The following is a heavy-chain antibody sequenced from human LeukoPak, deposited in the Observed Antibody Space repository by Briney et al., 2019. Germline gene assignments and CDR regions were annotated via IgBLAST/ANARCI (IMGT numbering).Heavy chain of an antibody. CDR2: IYYSGST. CDR1: GGSISSGDYY. CDR3: ARGYSSSWPQGFDY. D-gene: IGHD6-13*01. J-gene: IGHJ4*02. Sequence: SQTLSLTCTVSGGSISSGDYYWSWIRQPPGKGLEWVGYIYYSGSTYYNPSLKSRVTISVDTSKNQFSLKLSSVTAADTAVYYCARGYSSSWPQGFDYWGQGTLVTVSS. V-gene: IGHV4-30-4*08.